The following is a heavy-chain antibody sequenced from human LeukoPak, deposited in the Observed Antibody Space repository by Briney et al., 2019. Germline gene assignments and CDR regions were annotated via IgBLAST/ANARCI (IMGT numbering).Heavy chain of an antibody. CDR1: GGSISNKY. V-gene: IGHV4-59*01. CDR2: IYYSGST. J-gene: IGHJ4*02. D-gene: IGHD6-13*01. Sequence: PSETLSLTCTVSGGSISNKYWSWIRQPPGKGLEWIGYIYYSGSTNYNPSLKSRVTILVDTSKNQFSLNLSSVTAADTAVYYCARFSSIAAAFDYWGLGTLVTVSS. CDR3: ARFSSIAAAFDY.